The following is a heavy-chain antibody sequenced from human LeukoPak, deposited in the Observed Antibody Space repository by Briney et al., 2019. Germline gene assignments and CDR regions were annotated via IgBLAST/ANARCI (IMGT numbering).Heavy chain of an antibody. J-gene: IGHJ4*02. CDR1: GFTFSSYA. V-gene: IGHV3-23*01. Sequence: GGSLRLSCAASGFTFSSYAMSWVRQAPGKGLEWVSGISGSGGSTYYADSVKGRFTISRDNSKNSLYIQMNSLRAEDTAVYYCARDPGSGYEEHFDYWGQGTLVTVSS. CDR2: ISGSGGST. D-gene: IGHD5-12*01. CDR3: ARDPGSGYEEHFDY.